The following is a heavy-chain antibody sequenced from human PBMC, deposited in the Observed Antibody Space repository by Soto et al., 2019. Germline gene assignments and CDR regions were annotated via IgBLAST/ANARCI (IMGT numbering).Heavy chain of an antibody. CDR1: GFTVSSNY. Sequence: GGSLRLSCAASGFTVSSNYMSWVRQAPGKGLEWVSVIYSGGSTYYADSVKGRFTISRDNSKNTLYLQMNSLRAEDTAVYYCAREAAMATMYYYGMDVWGQGTTVTVSS. J-gene: IGHJ6*02. D-gene: IGHD5-18*01. V-gene: IGHV3-53*01. CDR3: AREAAMATMYYYGMDV. CDR2: IYSGGST.